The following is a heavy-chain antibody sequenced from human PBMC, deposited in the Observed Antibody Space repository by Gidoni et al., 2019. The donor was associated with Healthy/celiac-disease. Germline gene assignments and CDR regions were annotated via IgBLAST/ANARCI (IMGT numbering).Heavy chain of an antibody. CDR3: ARERQWLANNWFDP. Sequence: VQLQESVPGLVKPSETLSLTCTVSGGSISSYYWSWIRQPPGKGLEWIGYIYYSGSTNYNPSLKSRVTISVDTSKNQFSLKLSSVTAADTAVYYCARERQWLANNWFDPWGQGTLVTVSS. CDR1: GGSISSYY. V-gene: IGHV4-59*01. CDR2: IYYSGST. J-gene: IGHJ5*02. D-gene: IGHD6-19*01.